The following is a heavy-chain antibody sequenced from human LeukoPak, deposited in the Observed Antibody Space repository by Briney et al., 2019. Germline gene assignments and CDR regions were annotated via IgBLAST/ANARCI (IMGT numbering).Heavy chain of an antibody. V-gene: IGHV4-59*01. D-gene: IGHD1-1*01. CDR2: ICGSGST. CDR1: GVSISSYY. Sequence: PSETLSLTCTVSGVSISSYYWSWIRQPPGKGLEWIGHICGSGSTNYNPSLKSRVTLSVDTSKNQFSLKLSSVTAADTAVYYCAREGTSGTHLNWFDPWGQGTLVTVSS. J-gene: IGHJ5*02. CDR3: AREGTSGTHLNWFDP.